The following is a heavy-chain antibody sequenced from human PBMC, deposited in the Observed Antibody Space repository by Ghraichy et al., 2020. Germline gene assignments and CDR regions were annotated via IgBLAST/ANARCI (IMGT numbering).Heavy chain of an antibody. CDR2: IKKDGSEK. CDR1: GFIFSGYW. Sequence: GGSLRLTCAASGFIFSGYWMSWVRQAPGKGLEWVANIKKDGSEKYYVESVKGRFTISRDNAKNSLSLQMNSLRAEDMAVYYCARDLGGGWYFDYWGQGTLVTVSS. D-gene: IGHD6-19*01. V-gene: IGHV3-7*01. CDR3: ARDLGGGWYFDY. J-gene: IGHJ4*02.